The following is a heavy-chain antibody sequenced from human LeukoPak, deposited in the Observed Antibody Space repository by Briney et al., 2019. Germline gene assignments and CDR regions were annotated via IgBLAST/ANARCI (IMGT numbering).Heavy chain of an antibody. CDR2: IYYSGST. J-gene: IGHJ6*02. D-gene: IGHD6-13*01. CDR1: DDSINNYY. V-gene: IGHV4-59*01. Sequence: PSETLSLTCTVSDDSINNYYWSWIRQPPGKGLEWIGYIYYSGSTNYNPSLKSRVTISVDTSKNQFSLKLSSVTAADTAVYYCARELTHSSSWYFGLDYYGMDVWGQGTTVTVSS. CDR3: ARELTHSSSWYFGLDYYGMDV.